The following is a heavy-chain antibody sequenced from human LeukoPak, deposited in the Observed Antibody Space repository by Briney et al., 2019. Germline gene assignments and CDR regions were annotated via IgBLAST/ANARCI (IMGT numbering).Heavy chain of an antibody. V-gene: IGHV4-34*01. Sequence: SETLSLTCAVYGGSFSGYYWSWLRQPPGKGREWIGEINHSGSTNYNPPLKSRVTISVDTSKNQFSLKLSSVTAADTAVYYCARTKRRIAVAGTYFDYWGQGTLVTVSS. CDR1: GGSFSGYY. CDR3: ARTKRRIAVAGTYFDY. D-gene: IGHD6-19*01. J-gene: IGHJ4*02. CDR2: INHSGST.